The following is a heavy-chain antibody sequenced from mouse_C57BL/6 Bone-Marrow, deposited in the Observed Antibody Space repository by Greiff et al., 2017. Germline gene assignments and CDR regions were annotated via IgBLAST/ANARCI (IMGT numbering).Heavy chain of an antibody. Sequence: VQLQQSGAELVRPGASVKLSCKASGYTFTDYYINWVKQRPGQGLEWIARIYPGSGNTYYNEKFKGKATLTAEKSSSTAYMQLSSLTSEDSAVYFCARPRNYAMDYWGQGTSVTVSS. CDR2: IYPGSGNT. J-gene: IGHJ4*01. V-gene: IGHV1-76*01. CDR3: ARPRNYAMDY. CDR1: GYTFTDYY.